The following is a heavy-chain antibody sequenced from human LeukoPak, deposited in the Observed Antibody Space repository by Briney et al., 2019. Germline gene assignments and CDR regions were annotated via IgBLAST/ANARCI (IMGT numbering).Heavy chain of an antibody. CDR1: GYTFTSYD. V-gene: IGHV1-8*03. CDR3: ARGVGWSGYYSFDY. CDR2: MNPNSGNT. D-gene: IGHD3-3*01. Sequence: ASVKVSCKASGYTFTSYDINWVRQATGQGLEWMGWMNPNSGNTGYAQKFQGRVTITRNTSISTAYMELSSLRSEDTAVYYCARGVGWSGYYSFDYWGQGTLVTVSS. J-gene: IGHJ4*02.